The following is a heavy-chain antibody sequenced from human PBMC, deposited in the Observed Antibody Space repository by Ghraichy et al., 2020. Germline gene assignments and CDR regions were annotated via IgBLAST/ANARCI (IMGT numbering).Heavy chain of an antibody. V-gene: IGHV4-39*01. CDR2: MYHSGST. CDR1: GGSISSSTYY. CDR3: VRHKGYCYSISNCYTDWFDP. J-gene: IGHJ5*02. Sequence: SDTLSLTCTVSGGSISSSTYYWGWVRQPPGKGLEWIASMYHSGSTYYNPSLKSRVTISVDTSKNQFSLKLSSVTAADTAVYYCVRHKGYCYSISNCYTDWFDPWGQGTLVTVSS. D-gene: IGHD2/OR15-2a*01.